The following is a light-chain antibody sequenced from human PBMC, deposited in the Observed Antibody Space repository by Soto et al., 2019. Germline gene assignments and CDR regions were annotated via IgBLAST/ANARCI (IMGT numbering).Light chain of an antibody. J-gene: IGKJ3*01. Sequence: DIQLTHSPSSLSASVGDRVTITCRASQTIIRYLNWYQQKPGRAPNLLLYAAPSLHTGVPSRFSANGSGTEFTLTISSLHTADSATYYGQQSYSTPFNFSPGTRVEIK. V-gene: IGKV1-39*01. CDR1: QTIIRY. CDR3: QQSYSTPFN. CDR2: AAP.